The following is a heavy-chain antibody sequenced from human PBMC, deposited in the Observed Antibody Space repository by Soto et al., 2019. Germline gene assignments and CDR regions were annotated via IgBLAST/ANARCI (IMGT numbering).Heavy chain of an antibody. CDR1: GYTFTSYY. V-gene: IGHV1-46*01. D-gene: IGHD6-13*01. CDR3: ASSPAYGSSWYGIPPDLSHGMDV. Sequence: ASVKVSCKASGYTFTSYYIHWVRQAPGQGLEWMGIVNPRGGITTYAQKFQGRLTMTGDTSTSTVYMELSSLTSEDTAMYHCASSPAYGSSWYGIPPDLSHGMDVWGQGTTVTVSS. CDR2: VNPRGGIT. J-gene: IGHJ6*02.